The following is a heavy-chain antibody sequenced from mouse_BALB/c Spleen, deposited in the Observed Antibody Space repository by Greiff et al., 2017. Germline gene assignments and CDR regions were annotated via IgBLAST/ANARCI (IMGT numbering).Heavy chain of an antibody. CDR3: ARDLGYYGYDRFAY. CDR2: ISDGGSYT. D-gene: IGHD2-2*01. Sequence: EVQRVESGGGLVKPGGSLKLSCAASGFTFSDYYMYWVRQTPEKRLEWVATISDGGSYTYYPDSVKGRFTISRDNAKNNLYLQMSSLKSEDTAMYYCARDLGYYGYDRFAYWGQGTLVTVSA. V-gene: IGHV5-4*02. CDR1: GFTFSDYY. J-gene: IGHJ3*01.